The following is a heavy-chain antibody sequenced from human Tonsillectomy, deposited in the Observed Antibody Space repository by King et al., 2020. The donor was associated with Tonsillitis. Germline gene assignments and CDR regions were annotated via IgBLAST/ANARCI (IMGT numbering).Heavy chain of an antibody. V-gene: IGHV5-10-1*01. CDR2: VDPTDSYA. CDR1: GYIFTSQW. CDR3: LRANNSRVD. J-gene: IGHJ4*02. Sequence: QLVQSGPEVKKAGESLRISCKGSGYIFTSQWISWVRQKSGKGLEWMGRVDPTDSYANYNPSFQGHVTISSDKSSNTAYLQWNSLKPSDTAMYYCLRANNSRVDWGQGTLVTVSS. D-gene: IGHD3-3*01.